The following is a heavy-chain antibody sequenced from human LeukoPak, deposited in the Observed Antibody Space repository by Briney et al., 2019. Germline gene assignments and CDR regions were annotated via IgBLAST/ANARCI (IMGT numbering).Heavy chain of an antibody. J-gene: IGHJ5*02. CDR2: INPSGGSN. Sequence: ASVTVSCKASGDTFTSYYMHWVRQAPGQGLEGMGIINPSGGSNTYAEKFQGRIIMTRDLSTTTDYMELSSLKSDDTAVYYCARDNSMHERGWWFDPWGQGTLVTVSS. CDR3: ARDNSMHERGWWFDP. V-gene: IGHV1-46*01. D-gene: IGHD1-1*01. CDR1: GDTFTSYY.